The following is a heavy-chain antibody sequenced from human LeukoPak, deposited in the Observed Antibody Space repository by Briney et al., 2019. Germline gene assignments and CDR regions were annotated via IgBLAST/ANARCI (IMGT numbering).Heavy chain of an antibody. J-gene: IGHJ4*02. V-gene: IGHV4-59*12. Sequence: PSETLSLTCTVSGGSISSYYWSWIRQPPGKGLEWIGYIYYSGSTNYNPSLKSRVTISVDTSKNQFSLKLSSVTAADTAVYYCAREGGEVVTAKNHPFDYWGQGTLVTVSS. CDR1: GGSISSYY. D-gene: IGHD2-21*02. CDR2: IYYSGST. CDR3: AREGGEVVTAKNHPFDY.